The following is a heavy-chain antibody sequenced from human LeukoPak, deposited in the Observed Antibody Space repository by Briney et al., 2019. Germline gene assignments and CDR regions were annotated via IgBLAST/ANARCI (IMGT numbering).Heavy chain of an antibody. CDR3: ARDRPGIAVAGDAFDI. V-gene: IGHV4-59*01. J-gene: IGHJ3*02. D-gene: IGHD6-19*01. CDR2: TYNRGST. Sequence: TSETLSLTCTVSGGSISSYYWSWIRQPPGKGLEWIGYTYNRGSTNYNPSLKSRVTILVDTSKNQFSLKLRSVTAADTAVYYCARDRPGIAVAGDAFDIWGQGTLATVSS. CDR1: GGSISSYY.